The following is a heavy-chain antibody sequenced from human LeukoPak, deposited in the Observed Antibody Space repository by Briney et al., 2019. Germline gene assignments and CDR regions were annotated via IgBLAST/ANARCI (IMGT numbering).Heavy chain of an antibody. Sequence: SQTLSLTCTVSGGSISSGDYYWSWIRQHPGKGLEWIGYIYDSGSTYYNPSLMSRVTISLDTSKNQFSLKLSSVTAADTAVYYCARDKGIAAAGPIGGLGMDVWGQGTTVTVSS. CDR1: GGSISSGDYY. D-gene: IGHD6-13*01. V-gene: IGHV4-31*03. CDR3: ARDKGIAAAGPIGGLGMDV. CDR2: IYDSGST. J-gene: IGHJ6*02.